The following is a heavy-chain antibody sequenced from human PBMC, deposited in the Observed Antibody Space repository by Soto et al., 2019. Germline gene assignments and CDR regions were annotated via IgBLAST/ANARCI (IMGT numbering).Heavy chain of an antibody. V-gene: IGHV1-69*06. J-gene: IGHJ6*02. CDR2: IIPIFGTA. D-gene: IGHD3-16*01. CDR3: AGRGITFGGVTSEEYYYGMDG. CDR1: GGTFSSYA. Sequence: KVSCKASGGTFSSYAISWVRQAPGQGLEWMGGIIPIFGTANYAQKFQGRVTITADKSTSTAYMELSSLRSEDTAVYYCAGRGITFGGVTSEEYYYGMDGWGQGATVTVFS.